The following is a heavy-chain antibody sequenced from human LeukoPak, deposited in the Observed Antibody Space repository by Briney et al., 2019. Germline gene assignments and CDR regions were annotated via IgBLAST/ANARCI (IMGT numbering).Heavy chain of an antibody. V-gene: IGHV3-23*01. CDR1: AFTFSSYA. J-gene: IGHJ4*02. D-gene: IGHD3-22*01. CDR2: ISSSGYWT. CDR3: ASAHHDTTGYYSS. Sequence: GGSLRLSCAASAFTFSSYAMSWVRQAPGKGLEWVSAISSSGYWTSYADSVKGRFTISRDNAKNTLYLQMNSLRAEDTAVYYCASAHHDTTGYYSSWGQGTLVTVSS.